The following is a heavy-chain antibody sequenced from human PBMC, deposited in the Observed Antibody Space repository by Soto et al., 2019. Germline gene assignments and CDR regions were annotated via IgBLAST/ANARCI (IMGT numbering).Heavy chain of an antibody. V-gene: IGHV1-46*01. J-gene: IGHJ6*02. CDR2: INPSGGST. CDR3: ARGCPYNWNDRGYYYYYYGMDV. Sequence: GASVKVSCKASGYTFTSYYMHWVRQAPGQGLEWMGIINPSGGSTSYAQKFQDRVTMTRGTSTSTVYMELSSLRSEDTAVYYCARGCPYNWNDRGYYYYYYGMDVWGQGTTVTVSS. D-gene: IGHD1-20*01. CDR1: GYTFTSYY.